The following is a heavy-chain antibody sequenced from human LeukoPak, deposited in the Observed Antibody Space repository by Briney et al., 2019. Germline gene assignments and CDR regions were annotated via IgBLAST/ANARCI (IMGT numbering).Heavy chain of an antibody. Sequence: GGSLRLSCAASGFTFSSYSMNWVRQAPGKGLEWVSSISTSSSYIYYADSVKGRFTISRDNARKSLYLQMNSLRVEDTAVYYCAKLAKYFYGSETYYFFEHWGQGTPVTASS. CDR1: GFTFSSYS. CDR3: AKLAKYFYGSETYYFFEH. D-gene: IGHD3-10*01. V-gene: IGHV3-21*01. CDR2: ISTSSSYI. J-gene: IGHJ4*02.